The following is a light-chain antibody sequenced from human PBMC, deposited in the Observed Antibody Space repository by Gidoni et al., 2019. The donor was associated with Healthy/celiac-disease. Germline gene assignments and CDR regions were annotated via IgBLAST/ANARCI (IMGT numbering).Light chain of an antibody. CDR3: CSYAGSYSVV. J-gene: IGLJ2*01. V-gene: IGLV2-11*01. CDR1: SSDVGGYNY. Sequence: QSALTQPRSVSGSPGQSVTISCTGTSSDVGGYNYFPWYQQHPGRAPKPMIYDVSKRPSGVPDRFSGSKSGNAASLTISGLRAEDEADYYCCSYAGSYSVVFGGGTKLTVL. CDR2: DVS.